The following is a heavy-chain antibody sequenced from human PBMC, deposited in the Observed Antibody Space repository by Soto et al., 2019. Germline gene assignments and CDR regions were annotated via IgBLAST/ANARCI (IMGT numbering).Heavy chain of an antibody. CDR2: IIPMFGKP. CDR3: ARSIETNYFYCMDV. D-gene: IGHD6-6*01. Sequence: QVQLVQSGAEVREPGSSVTVSCEASGGTFRSYAINWVRQAPGQGLEWMGGIIPMFGKPNYAEKFLGRVTITADEATRTAYMEVSSLKSEDTAVYYCARSIETNYFYCMDVWGLWTTVTVSS. CDR1: GGTFRSYA. V-gene: IGHV1-69*01. J-gene: IGHJ6*02.